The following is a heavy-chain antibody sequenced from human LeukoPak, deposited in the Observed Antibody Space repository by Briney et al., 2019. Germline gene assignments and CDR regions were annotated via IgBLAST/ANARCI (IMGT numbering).Heavy chain of an antibody. J-gene: IGHJ4*02. V-gene: IGHV3-21*01. CDR3: ARDPYNWNYGNFDY. D-gene: IGHD1-7*01. CDR2: ISSSSSYI. Sequence: GGSLRLSCAASGFTFSSYSMNWVRQAPGKGLEWVSSISSSSSYIYYADSVKGRFTISRDNAKNSLYLQMNSLRAEDTAVYYCARDPYNWNYGNFDYWGRGTLVTVSS. CDR1: GFTFSSYS.